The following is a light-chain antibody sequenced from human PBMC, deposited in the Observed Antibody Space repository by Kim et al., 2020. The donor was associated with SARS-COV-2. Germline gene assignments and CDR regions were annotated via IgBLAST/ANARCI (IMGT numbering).Light chain of an antibody. CDR1: SSDVGGYNY. Sequence: GHSVTISCTATSSDVGGYNYVSWYRQHPGKAPKLMIYEVSKRPSGVPDRFSGSKSGNTASLTVSALQAEDEADYYCSSYAGSNNRVFGGGTQLTVL. CDR2: EVS. J-gene: IGLJ3*02. CDR3: SSYAGSNNRV. V-gene: IGLV2-8*01.